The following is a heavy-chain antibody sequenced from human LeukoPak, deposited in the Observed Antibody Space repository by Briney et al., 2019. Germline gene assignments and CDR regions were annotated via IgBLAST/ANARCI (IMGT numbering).Heavy chain of an antibody. V-gene: IGHV3-33*06. Sequence: PGGSLRLSCAASGFTFSSYGMHWVRQAPGQGLEWVALIWSDVSNKFYSDSVKGRFTLSKDNSRNTLYMQLNSLRAEDTAVYYCAKDVESGRSADYWGQGTLVTVSS. CDR3: AKDVESGRSADY. D-gene: IGHD3-10*01. J-gene: IGHJ4*02. CDR2: IWSDVSNK. CDR1: GFTFSSYG.